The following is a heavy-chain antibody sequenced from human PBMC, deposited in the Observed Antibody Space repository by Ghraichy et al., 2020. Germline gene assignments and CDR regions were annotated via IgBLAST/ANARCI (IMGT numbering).Heavy chain of an antibody. Sequence: GSLRLSCTVSGGSISSYYWSWIRQPPGKGLEWIGYIYYSGSTNYNPSLKSRVTISVDTSKNQFSLKLSSVTAADTAVYYCARTRIKRYFDLWGRGTLVTVSS. CDR3: ARTRIKRYFDL. CDR1: GGSISSYY. CDR2: IYYSGST. J-gene: IGHJ2*01. V-gene: IGHV4-59*01. D-gene: IGHD2/OR15-2a*01.